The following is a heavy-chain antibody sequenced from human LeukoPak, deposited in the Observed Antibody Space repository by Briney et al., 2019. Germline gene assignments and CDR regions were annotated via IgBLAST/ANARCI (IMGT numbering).Heavy chain of an antibody. D-gene: IGHD5-24*01. CDR3: ARDNTEEMATIDY. CDR2: IYSGGST. J-gene: IGHJ4*02. V-gene: IGHV3-66*01. CDR1: GFTVSSNY. Sequence: GGSPRLSCAASGFTVSSNYMSWVRQAPGKGLEWVSVIYSGGSTYYADSVKGRFTISRDNSKNTLYLQMNSLRAEDTAVYYCARDNTEEMATIDYWGQGTLVTVSS.